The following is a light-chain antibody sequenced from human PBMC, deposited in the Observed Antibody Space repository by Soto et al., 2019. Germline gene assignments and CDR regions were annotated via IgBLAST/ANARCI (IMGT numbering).Light chain of an antibody. Sequence: DIQMTPSPSSLSASVGDSVTMTCQASQYIKNFLNWYQQKPGKAPKLLIYDAFKLDTGVPSMFSGSGSRTYFSFTISSLQPDDIATYFCQQYDSLPPTFGGGTKVEI. J-gene: IGKJ4*01. CDR1: QYIKNF. CDR3: QQYDSLPPT. CDR2: DAF. V-gene: IGKV1-33*01.